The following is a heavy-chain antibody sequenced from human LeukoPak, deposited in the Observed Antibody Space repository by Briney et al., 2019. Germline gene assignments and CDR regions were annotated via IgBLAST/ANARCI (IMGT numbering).Heavy chain of an antibody. Sequence: ASVKVSCKASGYTFTSYGISWVRQAPGQGLEWMGWISAYNGNTNYAQKLQGRVTMTRNTSISTAYMELSSLRSEDTAVYYCARGVGYCSGGSCYPYWGQGTLVTVSS. D-gene: IGHD2-15*01. V-gene: IGHV1-18*01. CDR1: GYTFTSYG. CDR3: ARGVGYCSGGSCYPY. CDR2: ISAYNGNT. J-gene: IGHJ4*02.